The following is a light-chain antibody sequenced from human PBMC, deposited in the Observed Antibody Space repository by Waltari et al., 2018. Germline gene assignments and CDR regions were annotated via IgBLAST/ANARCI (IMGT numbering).Light chain of an antibody. Sequence: SYELTQPSSVSVSPGQTARITCSGDVLAKRYTRWFQQKPGQAPVLVIYQDRERPSGIPERFSSASSGTTVTLTISGAQVEDEADYYCYSVDDNKRVFGGGTKLTVL. J-gene: IGLJ2*01. CDR2: QDR. CDR3: YSVDDNKRV. CDR1: VLAKRY. V-gene: IGLV3-27*01.